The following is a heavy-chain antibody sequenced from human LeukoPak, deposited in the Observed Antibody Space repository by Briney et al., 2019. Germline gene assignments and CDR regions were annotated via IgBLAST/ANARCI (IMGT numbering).Heavy chain of an antibody. J-gene: IGHJ6*02. CDR2: IIVGSGNT. CDR3: AAEAQYSGYDYLYYYYGMDV. D-gene: IGHD5-12*01. CDR1: GFTFTSSA. V-gene: IGHV1-58*02. Sequence: SVKVSCKASGFTFTSSAMQWVRQARGQRLEWIGWIIVGSGNTNYAQKFQERVTITRDMSTSTAYMELSSLRSEDTAVYYCAAEAQYSGYDYLYYYYGMDVWGQGTTVTVSS.